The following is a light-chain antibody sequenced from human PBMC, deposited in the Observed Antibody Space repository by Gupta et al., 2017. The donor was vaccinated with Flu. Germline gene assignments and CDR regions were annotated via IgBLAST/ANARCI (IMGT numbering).Light chain of an antibody. CDR1: QTVNNY. Sequence: DIQMTQSPSSLSASVGDTITITCRASQTVNNYLNWYQQKPGKAPKLLIYGAYSLQSGVPSRFSGSGSGTDFTLTIRSLQPEDFATYYCQETYKAPLTFGGGTKVEIK. V-gene: IGKV1-39*01. CDR2: GAY. J-gene: IGKJ4*01. CDR3: QETYKAPLT.